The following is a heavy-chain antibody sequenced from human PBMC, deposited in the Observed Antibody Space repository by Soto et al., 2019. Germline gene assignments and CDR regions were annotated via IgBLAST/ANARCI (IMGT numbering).Heavy chain of an antibody. D-gene: IGHD3-16*01. V-gene: IGHV1-2*04. CDR2: INPNSGGT. Sequence: GASVKVSCKASGYTFTGYYMHWVRQAPGQGLEWMGWINPNSGGTNYAQKFQGWVTMTRDTSISTAYMELSRLRSDDTAVYYCARGFHKVGYYYMDVWGKGTTVTVSS. CDR1: GYTFTGYY. J-gene: IGHJ6*03. CDR3: ARGFHKVGYYYMDV.